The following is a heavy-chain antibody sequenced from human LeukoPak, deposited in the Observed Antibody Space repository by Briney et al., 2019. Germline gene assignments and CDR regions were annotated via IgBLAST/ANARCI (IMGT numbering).Heavy chain of an antibody. CDR3: ARAPGYTSGWYYFDY. J-gene: IGHJ4*02. CDR2: INPNSGGT. D-gene: IGHD6-19*01. V-gene: IGHV1-2*02. Sequence: ASVKLSCKASGDTFTGYNMHWVRQAPGQGLEWMGWINPNSGGTNYAQKFQGRVTMTRDTSISTAYMELSRLRSDDTAVYYCARAPGYTSGWYYFDYWGQGTLVTVSS. CDR1: GDTFTGYN.